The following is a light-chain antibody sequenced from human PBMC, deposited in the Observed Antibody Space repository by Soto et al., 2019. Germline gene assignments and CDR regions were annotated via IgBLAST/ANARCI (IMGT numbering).Light chain of an antibody. CDR2: DAS. V-gene: IGKV3-11*01. Sequence: IVLIQYPDTLSLSPGERATLSCRASQSVGSYFAWYQHKPGQAPRLLISDASNRATGIPARFSCSGSETDFTLTISSLEPEDSAVYYCQQRSNWPSLTFGGGTKVDIK. J-gene: IGKJ4*01. CDR1: QSVGSY. CDR3: QQRSNWPSLT.